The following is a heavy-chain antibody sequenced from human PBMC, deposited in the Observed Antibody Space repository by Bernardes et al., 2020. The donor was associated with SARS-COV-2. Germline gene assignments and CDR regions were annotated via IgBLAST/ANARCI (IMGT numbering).Heavy chain of an antibody. CDR2: ISGIRSTL. J-gene: IGHJ3*02. Sequence: GGSLRLSCAASGFTFSSYSMNWVRQAPGKGLGWVSYISGIRSTLYYADSVKGRFTISRDNGKNSLYLQMNSLRDEDSAVYYCARGERCSDGICYKGNNIFEIWVQGTRSPSLQ. CDR1: GFTFSSYS. D-gene: IGHD2-8*01. CDR3: ARGERCSDGICYKGNNIFEI. V-gene: IGHV3-48*02.